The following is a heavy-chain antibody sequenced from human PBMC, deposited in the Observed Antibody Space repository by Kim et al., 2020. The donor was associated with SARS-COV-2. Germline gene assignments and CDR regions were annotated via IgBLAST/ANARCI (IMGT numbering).Heavy chain of an antibody. CDR1: GGSMTPYS. V-gene: IGHV4-59*08. Sequence: SETLSLTCTVSGGSMTPYSWIWIRQPPGKGLEWVGYIYHTGSTTFNPSLESRLTLSLDTSTNQFSLKLSSVTVADTAVYYCARRDTYRDPPVWGQGILVTVSS. J-gene: IGHJ4*02. D-gene: IGHD4-17*01. CDR3: ARRDTYRDPPV. CDR2: IYHTGST.